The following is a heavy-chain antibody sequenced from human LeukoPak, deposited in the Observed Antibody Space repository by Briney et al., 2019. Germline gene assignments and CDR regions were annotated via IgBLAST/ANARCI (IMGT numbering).Heavy chain of an antibody. J-gene: IGHJ5*02. CDR3: ARGLKYVGRGFDP. CDR2: MNPNSGNT. Sequence: ASVKVSCKASGYTFTSYDINWVRQATGQGLGWMGWMNPNSGNTGYAQNFQGRVTITRNTSISTAYMELSSLRSEATAVYYCARGLKYVGRGFDPWGQGTLVTVSS. V-gene: IGHV1-8*03. D-gene: IGHD3-10*01. CDR1: GYTFTSYD.